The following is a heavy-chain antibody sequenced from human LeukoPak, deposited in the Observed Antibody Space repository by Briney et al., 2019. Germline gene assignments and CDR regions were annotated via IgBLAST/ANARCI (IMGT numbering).Heavy chain of an antibody. V-gene: IGHV4-34*01. CDR1: GGSFSGYY. J-gene: IGHJ5*02. D-gene: IGHD3-3*01. CDR2: INHSGST. Sequence: SETLSLTCAVYGGSFSGYYWSWIRQPPGKGLEWIGEINHSGSTNYNPSLKSRVTISVDTSKNQFSLKLSSVTAADTAVYYCARGIFGVRGGLKNWFDPWGQGTLVTVSS. CDR3: ARGIFGVRGGLKNWFDP.